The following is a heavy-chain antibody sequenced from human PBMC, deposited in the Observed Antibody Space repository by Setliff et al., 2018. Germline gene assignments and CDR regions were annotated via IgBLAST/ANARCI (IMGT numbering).Heavy chain of an antibody. J-gene: IGHJ5*02. V-gene: IGHV1-69*13. CDR2: IIPIFGTA. D-gene: IGHD5-18*01. Sequence: GASVKVSCKASGGTFSSYAISWVRQAPGQGLEWMGGIIPIFGTANYAQKFQGRVTITADESTSTAYMELSSLRSEDTAVYYCARSKVEAAMVKHNWFDPWGQGTLVTVSS. CDR1: GGTFSSYA. CDR3: ARSKVEAAMVKHNWFDP.